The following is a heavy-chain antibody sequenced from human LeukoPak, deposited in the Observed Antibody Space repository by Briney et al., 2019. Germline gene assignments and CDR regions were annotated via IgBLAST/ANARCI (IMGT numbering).Heavy chain of an antibody. V-gene: IGHV3-48*03. CDR1: GFTFSSYE. D-gene: IGHD1-7*01. CDR3: ARAGNWNYAEGLEGDY. Sequence: PGGSLRLSCAASGFTFSSYEMNWVRQAPGKGLEWVSYISSSGSTINYADSVKGRFTISRDNAKNSLYLQMNSLRAEDTAVYYCARAGNWNYAEGLEGDYWGQGTLVTVSS. J-gene: IGHJ4*02. CDR2: ISSSGSTI.